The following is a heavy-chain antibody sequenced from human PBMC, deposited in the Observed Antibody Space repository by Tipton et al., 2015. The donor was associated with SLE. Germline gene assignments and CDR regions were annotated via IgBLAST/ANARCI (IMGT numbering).Heavy chain of an antibody. D-gene: IGHD3-3*01. CDR2: IYHSGST. CDR3: ARGGGIRFLEWDYYYMDV. Sequence: TLSLTCAVYGESFSGYSWSWIRQPPGKGLEWIGYIYHSGSTYYNPSLKSRVTISVDTSKNQFSLKLSSVTAADTAVYYCARGGGIRFLEWDYYYMDVWGKGTTVTVSS. J-gene: IGHJ6*03. V-gene: IGHV4-34*01. CDR1: GESFSGYS.